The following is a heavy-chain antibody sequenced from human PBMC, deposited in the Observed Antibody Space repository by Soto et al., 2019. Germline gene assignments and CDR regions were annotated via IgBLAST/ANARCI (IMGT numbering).Heavy chain of an antibody. V-gene: IGHV3-23*01. CDR2: ISGSGGST. Sequence: EVQLLESGGGLVQPGGSLRLSCAASGFTFSNNPMSWVGQAPGKGLFWVSGISGSGGSTYHADSVKGRLTISRDNSKNTLYLQMNSLRAEDTAVYYCAKRDYGDYGARDWGQGTLVTVSS. D-gene: IGHD4-17*01. CDR1: GFTFSNNP. CDR3: AKRDYGDYGARD. J-gene: IGHJ4*02.